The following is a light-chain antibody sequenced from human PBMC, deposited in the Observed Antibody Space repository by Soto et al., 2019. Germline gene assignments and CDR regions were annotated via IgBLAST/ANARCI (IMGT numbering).Light chain of an antibody. J-gene: IGKJ4*01. CDR3: QQYYSYPIT. CDR1: QGISSY. V-gene: IGKV1-8*01. Sequence: AIRMTQSPSSFSASTGDRVTITCRASQGISSYLAWYQQKPGKAPKLLIYAASTLQSGVPSRFSGSGSGTDFTLTISCLQSEDFATYYCQQYYSYPITFGGVTKV. CDR2: AAS.